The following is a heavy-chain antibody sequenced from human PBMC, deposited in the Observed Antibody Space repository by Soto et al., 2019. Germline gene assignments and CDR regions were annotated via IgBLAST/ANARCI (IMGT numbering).Heavy chain of an antibody. V-gene: IGHV3-30*18. CDR1: GFIFSSYG. Sequence: GGSLRLSCAASGFIFSSYGMHWVRQAPGKGLEWVAIISYDGSNKYYADSVKGRFTISRDNSKNTLYLQMNSLRAEDTAVYYRAKDRYDYGDLYYFDYWGQGTLVTVSS. D-gene: IGHD4-17*01. J-gene: IGHJ4*02. CDR3: AKDRYDYGDLYYFDY. CDR2: ISYDGSNK.